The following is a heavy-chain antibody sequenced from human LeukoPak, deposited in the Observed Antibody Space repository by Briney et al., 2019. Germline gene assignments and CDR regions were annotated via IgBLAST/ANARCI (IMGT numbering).Heavy chain of an antibody. V-gene: IGHV3-21*01. CDR1: GFTFSSYS. D-gene: IGHD2-2*01. J-gene: IGHJ4*02. CDR3: ASPPGYCSSTSCRIHSNYPSG. Sequence: TTGGSLRLSCAASGFTFSSYSMNWVRQAPGKGLEWVSSISSSSSYIYYADSVKGRFTISRDNAKNSLYLQMNSLRAEDTAVYYCASPPGYCSSTSCRIHSNYPSGWGQKTLVTVSP. CDR2: ISSSSSYI.